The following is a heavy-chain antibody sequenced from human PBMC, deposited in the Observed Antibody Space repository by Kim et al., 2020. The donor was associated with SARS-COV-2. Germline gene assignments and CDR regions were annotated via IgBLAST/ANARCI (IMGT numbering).Heavy chain of an antibody. V-gene: IGHV4-31*02. CDR3: ARGRDSSGYYYGLEFDY. Sequence: LKSRVTISVDTSKNQFARKLSAVTDADTAVYYCARGRDSSGYYYGLEFDYWGQGTLVTVSS. D-gene: IGHD3-22*01. J-gene: IGHJ4*02.